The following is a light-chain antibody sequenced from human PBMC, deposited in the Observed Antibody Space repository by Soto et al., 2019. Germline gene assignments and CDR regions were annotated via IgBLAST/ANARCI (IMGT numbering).Light chain of an antibody. V-gene: IGLV1-44*01. Sequence: QSVLTQPPSASGTPGQRVTISCSGSSSNIGGNTVNSYQQLPGTAPKLLIYSNNQRPSGVPDRFSGSKSGTSASLAISGHQSEDEADYYCAAWADSLNGWVFGGGTKLTVL. J-gene: IGLJ3*02. CDR3: AAWADSLNGWV. CDR1: SSNIGGNT. CDR2: SNN.